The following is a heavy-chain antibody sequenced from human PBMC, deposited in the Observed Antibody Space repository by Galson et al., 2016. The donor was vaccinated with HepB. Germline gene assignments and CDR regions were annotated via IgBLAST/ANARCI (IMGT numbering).Heavy chain of an antibody. Sequence: SETLYLTCAVHGGSFRGFYWTWIRQSPGKGLEWIGEMDHSGRSNYNPSLQRRVTILVETSKNQFSLKMNSVTAADTALYYCVQGPRNVDVGVAATPIQIDAFDIWAQGTMVIVSS. CDR1: GGSFRGFY. V-gene: IGHV4-34*01. J-gene: IGHJ3*02. D-gene: IGHD2-15*01. CDR3: VQGPRNVDVGVAATPIQIDAFDI. CDR2: MDHSGRS.